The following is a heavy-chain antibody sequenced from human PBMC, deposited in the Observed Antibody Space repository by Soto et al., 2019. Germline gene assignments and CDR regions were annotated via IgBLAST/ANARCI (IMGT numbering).Heavy chain of an antibody. D-gene: IGHD2-21*01. J-gene: IGHJ5*02. CDR3: ARLRIATNNYKWFDP. CDR1: GAALNSGNYY. CDR2: IYVTGAV. Sequence: LSLTCSVSGAALNSGNYYWSWIRQVPGKGLEWIGHIYVTGAVDYNPSLRDRITISQDTSERQFSLNLRLVTAADTAVYYCARLRIATNNYKWFDPWGQGTLVTVTA. V-gene: IGHV4-31*03.